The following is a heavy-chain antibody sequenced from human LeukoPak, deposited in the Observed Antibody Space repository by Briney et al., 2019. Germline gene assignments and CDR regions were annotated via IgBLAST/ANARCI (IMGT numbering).Heavy chain of an antibody. CDR1: GGSVSSSTYY. Sequence: SETLSLTCAVSGGSVSSSTYYWGWIRQPPGKGLEWIGSIYYSGSAYYNPSLKSRVTISLDMSKNQFSLKLSSVTAADTAVYYCTTVTISGFDYWSQGTLVTVSS. CDR2: IYYSGSA. J-gene: IGHJ4*02. V-gene: IGHV4-39*07. D-gene: IGHD4-11*01. CDR3: TTVTISGFDY.